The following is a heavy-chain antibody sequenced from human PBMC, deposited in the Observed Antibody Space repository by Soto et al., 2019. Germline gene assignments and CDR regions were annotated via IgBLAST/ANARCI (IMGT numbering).Heavy chain of an antibody. CDR2: INHSGST. Sequence: PSETLSLTCAVYGGSFSGYYWSWIRQPPGKGLEWIGEINHSGSTNYNPSLKSRVTISVDTSKNQFSLKLSSVTAADTAVYYCARSDYGGNSLATFDYWGQGTLVTVSS. J-gene: IGHJ4*02. D-gene: IGHD4-17*01. CDR3: ARSDYGGNSLATFDY. CDR1: GGSFSGYY. V-gene: IGHV4-34*01.